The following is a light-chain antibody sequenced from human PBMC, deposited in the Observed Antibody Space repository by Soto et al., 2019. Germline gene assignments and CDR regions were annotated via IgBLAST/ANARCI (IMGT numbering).Light chain of an antibody. CDR2: DAS. CDR1: QSVSSY. J-gene: IGKJ4*01. V-gene: IGKV3-11*01. CDR3: QQYHTWPIT. Sequence: EIVLTQSPATLSLSPVEIATLSCRASQSVSSYLAWYQQKPGQAPRLLIYDASNRATGIPARFSGSGSGTDFTLTISSLEPEDCAIYYCQQYHTWPITFGGGTKGDIK.